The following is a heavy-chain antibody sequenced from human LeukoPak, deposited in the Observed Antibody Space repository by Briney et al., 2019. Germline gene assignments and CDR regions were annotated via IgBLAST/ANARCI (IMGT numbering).Heavy chain of an antibody. V-gene: IGHV3-20*01. Sequence: GGSLRLSCAASGFTFDDYGMSWVRQAPGKGLEWVSGINWNGGSTGYADSVKGRFTISRDNAKNSLYLQMNSLRAEDTALYHCARGITGTTDYYYGMDVWGQGTRSPSP. D-gene: IGHD1-7*01. CDR1: GFTFDDYG. J-gene: IGHJ6*02. CDR2: INWNGGST. CDR3: ARGITGTTDYYYGMDV.